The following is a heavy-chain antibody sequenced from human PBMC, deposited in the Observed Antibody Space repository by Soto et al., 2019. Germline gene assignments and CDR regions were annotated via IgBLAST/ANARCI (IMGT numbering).Heavy chain of an antibody. V-gene: IGHV3-33*06. J-gene: IGHJ4*02. D-gene: IGHD2-15*01. CDR2: IWYDGSNK. CDR3: AKGDSRGLDY. Sequence: VAVIWYDGSNKYYADSVKGRFTISRDNSKNTLYLQMNSLRAEDTAVYYCAKGDSRGLDYWGQGTLVTVSS.